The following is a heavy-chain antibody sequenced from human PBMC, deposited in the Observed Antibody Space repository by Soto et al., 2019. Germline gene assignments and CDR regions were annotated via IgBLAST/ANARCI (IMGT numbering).Heavy chain of an antibody. CDR2: IWYDGSNK. D-gene: IGHD5-12*01. CDR1: GFTFSSYG. J-gene: IGHJ4*02. CDR3: ARDSGYDNPLDY. V-gene: IGHV3-33*01. Sequence: PRGSLRLSCAASGFTFSSYGMHWVRQAPGKGLEWVAVIWYDGSNKYYADSVKGRFTISRDNSKNTLYLQMNSLRAEDTAVYYCARDSGYDNPLDYWGQGTLVTVSS.